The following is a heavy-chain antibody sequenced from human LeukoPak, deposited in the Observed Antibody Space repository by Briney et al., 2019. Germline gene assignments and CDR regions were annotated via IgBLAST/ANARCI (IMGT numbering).Heavy chain of an antibody. V-gene: IGHV3-23*01. J-gene: IGHJ4*02. CDR1: GFTFSSYA. D-gene: IGHD3-22*01. CDR2: ISGSGGST. CDR3: AKDRPPAYYYDSSGYPS. Sequence: TGGSLILSCAASGFTFSSYAMSWVRQAPGKGLDWVSAISGSGGSTYYADSVKGRFTISRDNSKNTLYLQMNSLRAEDTAVYYCAKDRPPAYYYDSSGYPSWGQGTLVTVSS.